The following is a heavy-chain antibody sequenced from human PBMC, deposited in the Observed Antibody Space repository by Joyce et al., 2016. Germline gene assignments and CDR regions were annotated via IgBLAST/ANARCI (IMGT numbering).Heavy chain of an antibody. Sequence: QVQLVESGGGVVQPGRSLRLSCAASGFIFSDYSMHWVRQAPGKGLEWVAVVSPAGKNKYYADSVKCRFTISRDNSKNTLYLQMNSLRAEDTAVYYCASNYYGSGNYYWLPTYWGQGILVPVSS. CDR1: GFIFSDYS. D-gene: IGHD3-10*01. CDR3: ASNYYGSGNYYWLPTY. V-gene: IGHV3-30*04. CDR2: VSPAGKNK. J-gene: IGHJ4*02.